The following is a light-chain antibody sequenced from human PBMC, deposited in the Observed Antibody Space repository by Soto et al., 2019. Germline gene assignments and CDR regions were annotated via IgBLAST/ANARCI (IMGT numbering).Light chain of an antibody. J-gene: IGKJ1*01. CDR3: QQRSNWT. Sequence: EIVMTQSPATLSVSPGERATLFCRASQSVSSYLAWYQQKPGQAPRLLIYDASNRATGIPARFSGSGSGTDFTLTISSLEPEDFAVYYCQQRSNWTFGQGTKVDIK. V-gene: IGKV3-11*01. CDR1: QSVSSY. CDR2: DAS.